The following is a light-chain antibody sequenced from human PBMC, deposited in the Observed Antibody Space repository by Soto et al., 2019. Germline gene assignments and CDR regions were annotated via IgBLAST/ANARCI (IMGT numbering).Light chain of an antibody. Sequence: DLVMTQSPLSLPVTLGEPASISCRSSQTLLHTNRYNHLDWYLQKPGQSPQLLIYLATNRASGVPDRFSGSGSGTEFTLTISSLQPDDFATYYCQHYNSYSEAFGQGTKVELK. CDR1: QTLLHTNRYNH. CDR2: LAT. CDR3: QHYNSYSEA. J-gene: IGKJ1*01. V-gene: IGKV2-28*01.